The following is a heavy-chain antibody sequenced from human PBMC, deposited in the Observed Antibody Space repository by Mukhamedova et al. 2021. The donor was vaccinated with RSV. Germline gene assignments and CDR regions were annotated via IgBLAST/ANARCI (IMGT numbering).Heavy chain of an antibody. V-gene: IGHV1-18*01. J-gene: IGHJ6*02. CDR3: ARVLAAAGLYGMDV. Sequence: WISAYNGNTNYAQKLQGRVTMTTDTSTSTAYMDLMSLRSDDTAVYFCARVLAAAGLYGMDVWGQGTT. CDR2: ISAYNGNT. D-gene: IGHD6-13*01.